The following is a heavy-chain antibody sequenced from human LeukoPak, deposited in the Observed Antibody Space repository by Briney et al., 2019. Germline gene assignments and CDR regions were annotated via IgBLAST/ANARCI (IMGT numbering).Heavy chain of an antibody. V-gene: IGHV4-39*07. CDR3: ASGYDILTGYYWAFDI. D-gene: IGHD3-9*01. CDR1: GGSISSSSYY. CDR2: IYYSGST. Sequence: SETLSLTCTVSGGSISSSSYYWGWIRQPPGKGLEWIGSIYYSGSTYYNPSLKSRVTISVDTSKNQFSLKLSSVTAADTAVYYCASGYDILTGYYWAFDIWGQGTMVTASS. J-gene: IGHJ3*02.